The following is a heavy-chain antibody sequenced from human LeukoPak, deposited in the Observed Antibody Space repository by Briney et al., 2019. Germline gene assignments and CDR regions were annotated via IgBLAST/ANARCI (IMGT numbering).Heavy chain of an antibody. V-gene: IGHV4-39*07. CDR3: ARVRLPPYYYYFYYMDV. J-gene: IGHJ6*03. D-gene: IGHD5-18*01. CDR1: GASISSRSYY. CDR2: IYYSEGT. Sequence: PSETLFLTCTVSGASISSRSYYWGWIRQPPGKGLEWIGSIYYSEGTYYNPSLKSRVAISVDTSKNQFSLKVTSVTAADTAVYYCARVRLPPYYYYFYYMDVWGTGTTVTVSS.